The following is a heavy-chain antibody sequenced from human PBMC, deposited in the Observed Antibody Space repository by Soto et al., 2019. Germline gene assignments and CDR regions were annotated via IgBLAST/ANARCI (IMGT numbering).Heavy chain of an antibody. CDR3: TREDGNYDFWSGYYIQAR. V-gene: IGHV3-49*04. CDR1: GFTFGDYA. J-gene: IGHJ4*02. Sequence: GGSLRLSCTASGFTFGDYAMSWVRQAPGKGLEWVGFIRSKAYGGTTEYAASVKGRFTISRDDSKSIAYLQMNSLKTEDPAVYYCTREDGNYDFWSGYYIQARWGQGTLVTVSS. D-gene: IGHD3-3*01. CDR2: IRSKAYGGTT.